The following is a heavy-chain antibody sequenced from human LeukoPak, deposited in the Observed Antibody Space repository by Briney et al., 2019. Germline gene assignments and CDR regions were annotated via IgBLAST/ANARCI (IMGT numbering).Heavy chain of an antibody. V-gene: IGHV4-39*01. D-gene: IGHD2-15*01. Sequence: SETLSPTCTVSGGSISSSSYYWGWIRQPPGKGLEWIGSIYYSGSTYYNPSLKSRVTISVDTSKNQFSLKLSSVTAADTAVYYCAREGDCSGGSCYYYYYMDVWGKGTTVTVSS. CDR3: AREGDCSGGSCYYYYYMDV. J-gene: IGHJ6*03. CDR1: GGSISSSSYY. CDR2: IYYSGST.